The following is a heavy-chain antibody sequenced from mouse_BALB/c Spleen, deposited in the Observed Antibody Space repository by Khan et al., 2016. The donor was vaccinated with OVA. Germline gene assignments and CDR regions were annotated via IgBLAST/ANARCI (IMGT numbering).Heavy chain of an antibody. Sequence: VQLQQSGPELMKPGASVKISCKASGYSFTSYYIHWVMQSRGQSLEWIGYVDPFSAVTTYNQKFKGKATLTVDKSSSTAYIHLSNLTSEDSAVYYCTSHGYVAWFTYWAKGLWSLSLQ. V-gene: IGHV1-31*01. CDR2: VDPFSAVT. CDR1: GYSFTSYY. D-gene: IGHD2-2*01. J-gene: IGHJ3*01. CDR3: TSHGYVAWFTY.